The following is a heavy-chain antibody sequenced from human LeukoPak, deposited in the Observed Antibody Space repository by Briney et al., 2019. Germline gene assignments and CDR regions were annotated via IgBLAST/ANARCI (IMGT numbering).Heavy chain of an antibody. D-gene: IGHD3-10*01. CDR2: ISGSGGST. J-gene: IGHJ4*02. V-gene: IGHV3-23*01. CDR3: AKGDLWFGELLTLDY. CDR1: GFTFSSYG. Sequence: PGGSLRLSCAASGFTFSSYGMSWVRQAPGKGLEWVSAISGSGGSTYYADSVKGRFTISRDNSKNTLYLQMNSLRAEDTALYYCAKGDLWFGELLTLDYWGQGTLVTVSS.